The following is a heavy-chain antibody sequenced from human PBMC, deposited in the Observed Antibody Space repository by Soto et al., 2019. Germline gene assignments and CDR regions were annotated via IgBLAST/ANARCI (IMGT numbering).Heavy chain of an antibody. V-gene: IGHV4-59*01. J-gene: IGHJ4*02. CDR3: ARGIYSSGYYLYFDS. D-gene: IGHD3-22*01. CDR1: GDSISTDY. CDR2: IYYTGST. Sequence: SETLSLTCTVSGDSISTDYWSWIRQSPGKGLEWIGFIYYTGSTKYNPSLKSRVTISVDTSKNQFSLKLSSVTAADTAFYYCARGIYSSGYYLYFDSWGQGTLVTVSS.